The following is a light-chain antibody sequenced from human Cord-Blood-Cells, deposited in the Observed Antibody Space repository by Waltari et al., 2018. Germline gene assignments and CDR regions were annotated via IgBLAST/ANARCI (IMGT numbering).Light chain of an antibody. Sequence: SSELPQDPAVSVALGQTVRITCQGDSLRSYYASWYQQKPGQAPVLVIYGKNNRPSGIQNRFSGSSSGNTASLTITGAQAEDEADYYCNSRDSSGNHLVFGGGTKLTVL. CDR2: GKN. J-gene: IGLJ3*02. CDR1: SLRSYY. V-gene: IGLV3-19*01. CDR3: NSRDSSGNHLV.